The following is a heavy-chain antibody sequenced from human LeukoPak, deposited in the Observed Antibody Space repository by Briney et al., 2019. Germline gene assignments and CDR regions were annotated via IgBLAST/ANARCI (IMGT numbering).Heavy chain of an antibody. V-gene: IGHV1-8*01. CDR3: AMKEISRCTSGSCYIAY. J-gene: IGHJ4*02. CDR1: GYTFTSYD. Sequence: VASVKLSCTASGYTFTSYDMHWVRQAPGQGLEWMGCINYNSGNTYYADNVKGRFTMTRDTSISTAYMELSSLRSEDTAVYYCAMKEISRCTSGSCYIAYWSQGTLVTVSS. CDR2: INYNSGNT. D-gene: IGHD2-15*01.